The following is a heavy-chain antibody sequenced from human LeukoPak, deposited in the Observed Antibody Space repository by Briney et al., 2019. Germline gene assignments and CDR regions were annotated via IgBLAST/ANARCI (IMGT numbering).Heavy chain of an antibody. CDR3: ARDQTPFTVTTQGYYYGMDV. J-gene: IGHJ6*02. CDR1: GGSISSGDYY. D-gene: IGHD4-17*01. CDR2: ISQSGST. V-gene: IGHV4-30-2*01. Sequence: SETLSLTCSVSGGSISSGDYYWSWIRQPQGKGLECIGYISQSGSTSYNPSLKSRVTISVDTSKNQFSLKLSSVTAADTAVYYCARDQTPFTVTTQGYYYGMDVWGQGTTVTVSS.